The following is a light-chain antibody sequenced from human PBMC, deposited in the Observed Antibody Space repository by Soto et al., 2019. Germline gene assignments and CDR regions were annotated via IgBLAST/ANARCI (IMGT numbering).Light chain of an antibody. J-gene: IGKJ3*01. Sequence: DIHMTQSPATLSASVGDRVTITCRASQSISTWLAWYQQKPGKAPKLLIYWASSLESGVPSRFSGSGSGTEITLTISSLAPDEFATYYLQHFTTYSGTFGPGTKVDIK. CDR3: QHFTTYSGT. CDR2: WAS. V-gene: IGKV1-5*03. CDR1: QSISTW.